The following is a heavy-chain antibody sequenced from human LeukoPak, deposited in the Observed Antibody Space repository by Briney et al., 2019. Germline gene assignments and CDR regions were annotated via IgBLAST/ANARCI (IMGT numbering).Heavy chain of an antibody. CDR1: GFTFSSYG. CDR3: AKPTRGSGSFLIDY. J-gene: IGHJ4*02. CDR2: IWNDGSYE. V-gene: IGHV3-33*03. Sequence: GGSLRLSCAASGFTFSSYGMHWVRQAPGKGLEWVAVIWNDGSYEYYGDPVKGRFTISRDNSKNTLYLQMSNLRADDTAVYFCAKPTRGSGSFLIDYWGQGTLVTVSS. D-gene: IGHD1-26*01.